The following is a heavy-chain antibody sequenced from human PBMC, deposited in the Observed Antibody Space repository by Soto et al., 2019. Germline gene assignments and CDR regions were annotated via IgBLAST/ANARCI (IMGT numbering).Heavy chain of an antibody. J-gene: IGHJ4*02. CDR3: ARGEIRYYDSSVFDY. D-gene: IGHD3-22*01. CDR2: IIPIFGTA. CDR1: GGTFSSYA. V-gene: IGHV1-69*01. Sequence: QVQLVQAGAEVKKPGSSVKVSCKASGGTFSSYAISWVRQAPGQGLEWMGGIIPIFGTANYAQKFQGRVTIPADESTSTDYMELSSLRSEDTAVYYCARGEIRYYDSSVFDYWGQGTLVTVSS.